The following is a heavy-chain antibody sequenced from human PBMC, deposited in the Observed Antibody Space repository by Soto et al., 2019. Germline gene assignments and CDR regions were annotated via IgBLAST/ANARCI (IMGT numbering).Heavy chain of an antibody. CDR1: GYTFTSYG. V-gene: IGHV1-18*01. D-gene: IGHD3-10*01. CDR2: ISAYNGNT. CDR3: ARLRVRGPFGYGMDV. J-gene: IGHJ6*02. Sequence: GASVKVSCKASGYTFTSYGISWVRQAPGQGLEWMGWISAYNGNTNYAQKLQGRVTMTTGTSTSTAYMELRSLRSDDTAVYYCARLRVRGPFGYGMDVWGQGTTVTVSS.